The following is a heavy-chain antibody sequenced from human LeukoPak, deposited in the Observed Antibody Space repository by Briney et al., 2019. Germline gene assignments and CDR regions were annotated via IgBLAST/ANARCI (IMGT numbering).Heavy chain of an antibody. CDR1: LDSTTSNF. CDR2: IHRSGSP. J-gene: IGHJ4*02. V-gene: IGHV4-4*02. D-gene: IGHD1-14*01. CDR3: AREILGGFNPGAY. Sequence: SETLSLTCTVSLDSTTSNFWSWVRQPPGKGLEWIGEIHRSGSPNYNPSLQSRVTISIDRSRNQIAMELSSVTAADTAVYYCAREILGGFNPGAYWGQGTLVTVSS.